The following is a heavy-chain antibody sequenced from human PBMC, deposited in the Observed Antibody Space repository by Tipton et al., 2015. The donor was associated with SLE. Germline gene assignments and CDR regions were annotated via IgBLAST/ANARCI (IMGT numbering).Heavy chain of an antibody. Sequence: TLSLTCTVSGYSISSGYYWGWIRQPPGKGLEWIGSIYYSGTTYYNPSLKSRVTISVDTSKNQFSLRLSSVTAADTAFYYCARLVLLIDYWGQGTLVTVSS. CDR3: ARLVLLIDY. V-gene: IGHV4-38-2*02. D-gene: IGHD6-6*01. J-gene: IGHJ4*02. CDR2: IYYSGTT. CDR1: GYSISSGYY.